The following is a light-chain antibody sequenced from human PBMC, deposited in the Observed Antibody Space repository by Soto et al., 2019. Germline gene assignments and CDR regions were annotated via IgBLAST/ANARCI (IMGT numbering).Light chain of an antibody. CDR1: SSNIGAGYD. J-gene: IGLJ1*01. CDR2: EVS. Sequence: QSVLTQPPSVSGAPGQRVTISCTGSSSNIGAGYDVHWYQQHPGKAPKLMIYEVSNRPSWVSHRFSASKSGNTASLTISGLQAEDEAYYYCSSYTISTTLVFGTGTKVTV. V-gene: IGLV2-14*01. CDR3: SSYTISTTLV.